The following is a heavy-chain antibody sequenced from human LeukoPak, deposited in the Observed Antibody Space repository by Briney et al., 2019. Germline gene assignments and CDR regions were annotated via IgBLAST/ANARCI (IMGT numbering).Heavy chain of an antibody. V-gene: IGHV3-21*01. J-gene: IGHJ4*02. D-gene: IGHD6-13*01. CDR1: GFTFSSYS. CDR2: ISSSSSHI. Sequence: PGGSLRLSCAASGFTFSSYSMNWVRQAPGKGLEWVSLISSSSSHIHYADSVKGRFTISRDNAKNSLYLQMKSLRAEDTAVYYCARAAYSSSWRERYKYYFDYWGQGTLVTVSS. CDR3: ARAAYSSSWRERYKYYFDY.